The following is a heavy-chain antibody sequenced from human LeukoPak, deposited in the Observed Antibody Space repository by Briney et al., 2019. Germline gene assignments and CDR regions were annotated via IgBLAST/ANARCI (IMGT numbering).Heavy chain of an antibody. CDR3: ERKGEAYSSGWYRDDFDY. V-gene: IGHV1-2*06. CDR1: GYTFTGYY. CDR2: INPHSGGT. Sequence: ASVKVSCKASGYTFTGYYMQWVRQAPGQGLEWMGRINPHSGGTNYAQKFQGRVTMTRDTSISTAHMELSRLRSDDTAVYYCERKGEAYSSGWYRDDFDYWDQGTLVTVSS. D-gene: IGHD6-19*01. J-gene: IGHJ4*02.